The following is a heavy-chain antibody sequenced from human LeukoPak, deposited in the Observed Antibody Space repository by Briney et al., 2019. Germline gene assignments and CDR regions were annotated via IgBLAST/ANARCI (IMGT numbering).Heavy chain of an antibody. CDR3: AREGSAFDI. Sequence: SGTLSLTCGVSGGSISSNNWWSWVRQPPGKGLEWIGEINHSGSTNYNPSLKSRVTISVDTSKNQFSLKLSSVTAADTAVYYCAREGSAFDIWGQGTMVTVSS. CDR1: GGSISSNNW. V-gene: IGHV4-4*02. CDR2: INHSGST. J-gene: IGHJ3*02.